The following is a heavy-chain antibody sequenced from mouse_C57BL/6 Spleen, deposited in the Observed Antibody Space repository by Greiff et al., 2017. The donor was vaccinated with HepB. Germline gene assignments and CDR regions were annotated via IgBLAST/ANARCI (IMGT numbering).Heavy chain of an antibody. D-gene: IGHD2-3*01. CDR2: INPSNGGT. V-gene: IGHV1-53*01. Sequence: VQLQQPGTELVKPGASVKLSCKASGYTFTSYWMHWVKQGPGQGLEWIGNINPSNGGTNYNEKFKSKATLAVDKSTSTAYMQLSSLTSEDSAVYDCANDGYYPYYAMDYWGQVASVTVSS. J-gene: IGHJ4*01. CDR3: ANDGYYPYYAMDY. CDR1: GYTFTSYW.